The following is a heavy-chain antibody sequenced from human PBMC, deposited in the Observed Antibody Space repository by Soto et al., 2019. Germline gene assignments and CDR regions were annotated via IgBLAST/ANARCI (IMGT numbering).Heavy chain of an antibody. V-gene: IGHV3-9*01. CDR2: IRWNSGSI. CDR3: RKHMTPSIGRPTGRDV. D-gene: IGHD2-21*01. CDR1: AFTFGDYA. J-gene: IGHJ6*02. Sequence: PGGGLILSCASAAFTFGDYAMHWLRQAPGKGLEWVSGIRWNSGSIGSADSVKGRFTISRDNAKNSLYLQMNSLIAEDTALYYGRKHMTPSIGRPTGRDVWRPRATVPLSS.